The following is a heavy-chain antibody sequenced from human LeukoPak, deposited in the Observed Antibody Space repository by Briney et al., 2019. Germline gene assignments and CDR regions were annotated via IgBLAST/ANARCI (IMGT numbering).Heavy chain of an antibody. CDR3: AKHDTLFGAAHYYMDV. J-gene: IGHJ6*03. CDR2: IYISGNT. Sequence: SETLSLTCTVSGGSISTYYWSWIRQPPGKGLEWIGYIYISGNTNYNPSLESRVTISLDTSKNHFSLNLNSVTAADTAVYYCAKHDTLFGAAHYYMDVWGKGTTVTVSS. CDR1: GGSISTYY. V-gene: IGHV4-4*09. D-gene: IGHD3-3*01.